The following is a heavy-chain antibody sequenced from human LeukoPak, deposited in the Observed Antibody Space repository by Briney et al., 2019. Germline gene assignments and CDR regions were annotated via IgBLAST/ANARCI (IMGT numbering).Heavy chain of an antibody. CDR2: VYPSGST. Sequence: SETLSLTCAVSGYSISSSNWWSWVRQPPGKGLQWIGEVYPSGSTNYNPSLKSRVTISIDKSKNQFSLRLSSVTAADTAVYYCAKYYHSGSLDYWGQGTLVTVSS. D-gene: IGHD3-10*01. CDR3: AKYYHSGSLDY. CDR1: GYSISSSNW. J-gene: IGHJ4*02. V-gene: IGHV4-4*02.